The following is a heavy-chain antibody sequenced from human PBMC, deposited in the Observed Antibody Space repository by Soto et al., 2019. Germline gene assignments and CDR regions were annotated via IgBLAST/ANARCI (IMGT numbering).Heavy chain of an antibody. Sequence: QVQLQESGPGLVKPSQTLSLTCTVSGGSISSGGYYWSWMRQHPGKGLEWIGYIYYSGSTYYNPSLMSRVTISVDTSKNQFSLKLSSVTAADTAVYYCARGGTVPYWYFDLWGRGTLVTVSS. CDR2: IYYSGST. J-gene: IGHJ2*01. V-gene: IGHV4-31*03. CDR1: GGSISSGGYY. CDR3: ARGGTVPYWYFDL. D-gene: IGHD4-17*01.